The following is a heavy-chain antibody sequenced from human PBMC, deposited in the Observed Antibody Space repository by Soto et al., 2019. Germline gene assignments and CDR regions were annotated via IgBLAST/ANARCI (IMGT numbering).Heavy chain of an antibody. V-gene: IGHV1-18*01. Sequence: ASVKVSCKASGYTFTSYGISWVRQAPGQGLEWMGWISAYNGNTNYAQKLQGRVTMTTDTSTSTAYMELRSLRSDDTAVYYCARDPRMGPYNWNWGETEVWFDPWGQGTLVTVSS. CDR1: GYTFTSYG. D-gene: IGHD1-7*01. CDR3: ARDPRMGPYNWNWGETEVWFDP. CDR2: ISAYNGNT. J-gene: IGHJ5*02.